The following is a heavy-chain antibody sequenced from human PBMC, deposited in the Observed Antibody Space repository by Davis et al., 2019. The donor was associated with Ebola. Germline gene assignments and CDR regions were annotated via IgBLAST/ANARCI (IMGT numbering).Heavy chain of an antibody. V-gene: IGHV3-21*01. D-gene: IGHD6-13*01. CDR1: GFTFSSYS. CDR3: ARDGQQQYYYYYYGMDV. J-gene: IGHJ6*02. Sequence: GSLRLSCAASGFTFSSYSMNWVRQAPGKGLEWVSSISSSSSYIYYADSVKGRFTISRDNAKNSLYLQMNSLRAEDTAVYYCARDGQQQYYYYYYGMDVWGQGTTVTVSS. CDR2: ISSSSSYI.